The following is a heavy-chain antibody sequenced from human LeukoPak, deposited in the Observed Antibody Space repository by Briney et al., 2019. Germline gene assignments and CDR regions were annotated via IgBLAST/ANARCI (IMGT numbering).Heavy chain of an antibody. CDR1: GYTFSLYD. J-gene: IGHJ4*02. V-gene: IGHV1-2*04. Sequence: GASVKVSCRASGYTFSLYDINWVRQASGQGLEWLGWINPNSGGTNYAQKFQGWVTMTRDTSISTAYMELSRLRSDDTAVYYCARVSRDSWHFDYWGQGTLVTVSS. D-gene: IGHD6-13*01. CDR2: INPNSGGT. CDR3: ARVSRDSWHFDY.